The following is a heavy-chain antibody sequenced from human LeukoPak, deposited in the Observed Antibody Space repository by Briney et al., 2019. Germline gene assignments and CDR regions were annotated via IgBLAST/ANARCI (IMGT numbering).Heavy chain of an antibody. V-gene: IGHV1-46*01. D-gene: IGHD3-10*01. CDR3: ARDGVCYGSGSSYYYYGMDV. J-gene: IGHJ6*02. CDR1: GYTFTSYY. Sequence: ASVKVSCKASGYTFTSYYMHWVRQAPGQGLEWMGIINPSGGSTSYAQKFQGRVTMTRDTSTSTVYMELSSLRSEDTAVYYCARDGVCYGSGSSYYYYGMDVWGQGTTVTVS. CDR2: INPSGGST.